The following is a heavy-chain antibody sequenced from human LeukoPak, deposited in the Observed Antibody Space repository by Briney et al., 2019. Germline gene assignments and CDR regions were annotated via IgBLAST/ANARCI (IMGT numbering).Heavy chain of an antibody. J-gene: IGHJ4*02. Sequence: PSETPSLTCAVYGGSFSGYYWSWIRQPPGKGLEWIGEINHSGSTNYNPSLKSRVTISVDTSKNQFSLKLSSVTAADTAVYYCARGRIVGATTREGGDYWGQGTLVTVSS. D-gene: IGHD1-26*01. CDR3: ARGRIVGATTREGGDY. CDR2: INHSGST. V-gene: IGHV4-34*01. CDR1: GGSFSGYY.